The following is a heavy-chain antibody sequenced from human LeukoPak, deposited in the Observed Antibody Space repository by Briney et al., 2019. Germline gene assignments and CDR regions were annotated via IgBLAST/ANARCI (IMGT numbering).Heavy chain of an antibody. V-gene: IGHV4-59*08. Sequence: SETLSLTCTVSGGSISSYYWSWIRQPPGKGLEWIGYIYYSGSTNCNPSLKSRVTISVDTSKNQFSLKLSSVTAADTAVYYCATSQWPSGWFDPWGQGTLVTVSS. CDR1: GGSISSYY. CDR2: IYYSGST. CDR3: ATSQWPSGWFDP. J-gene: IGHJ5*02. D-gene: IGHD2-8*01.